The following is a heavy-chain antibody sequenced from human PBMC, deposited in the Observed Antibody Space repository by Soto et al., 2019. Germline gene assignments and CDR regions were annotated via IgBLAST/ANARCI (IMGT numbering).Heavy chain of an antibody. Sequence: ASVKVSCKASGYTFTGYYMHWVRQAPGQGLEWMGWINPNTGGTNCAQKFQGRVTMTRDTSVSTAYMVLSSLRSDDTAMYYCARGGYQLLVWFDPWGQGTLVTVSS. CDR3: ARGGYQLLVWFDP. CDR2: INPNTGGT. V-gene: IGHV1-2*02. D-gene: IGHD2-2*01. J-gene: IGHJ5*02. CDR1: GYTFTGYY.